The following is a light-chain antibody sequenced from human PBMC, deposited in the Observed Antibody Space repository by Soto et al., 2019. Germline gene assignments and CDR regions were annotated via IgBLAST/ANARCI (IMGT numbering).Light chain of an antibody. V-gene: IGKV3-20*01. J-gene: IGKJ1*01. CDR2: RAS. CDR1: QSVSSSY. CDR3: QQYVSPPRT. Sequence: IVLKKSPGTLSLSPGGRATLSCRASQSVSSSYLAWYQQKPGQAPRLLIYRASSRATGIPDRFSGSGSGTDFTLTISRLEAEDVAVYYCQQYVSPPRTFGQGTKVDI.